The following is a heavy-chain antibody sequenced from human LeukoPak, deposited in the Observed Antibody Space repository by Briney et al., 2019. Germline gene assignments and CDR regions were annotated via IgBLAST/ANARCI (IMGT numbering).Heavy chain of an antibody. CDR1: GFTFSTYW. D-gene: IGHD5-18*01. V-gene: IGHV3-7*05. CDR3: ARDRGYSTYDI. CDR2: MDQDGTEK. J-gene: IGHJ3*02. Sequence: PGRSLRLSCTVSGFTFSTYWMSWVRQAPGKGLEWVANMDQDGTEKNYVDSVKGRFTISRDNAKNSLYVQMNSLRAEDTAVYYCARDRGYSTYDIWGEGTMVTVSS.